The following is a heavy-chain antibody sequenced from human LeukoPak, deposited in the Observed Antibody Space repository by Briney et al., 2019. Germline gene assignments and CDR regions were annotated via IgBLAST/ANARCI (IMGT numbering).Heavy chain of an antibody. V-gene: IGHV1-18*01. J-gene: IGHJ4*02. CDR1: GYTFTSYG. CDR2: ISAYNGNT. D-gene: IGHD3-9*01. Sequence: ASVKVSCKASGYTFTSYGISWVRQAPGQGLEWMGWISAYNGNTNYAQKLQGRVTMTTDTSTSSAYMELRSLRSDDTAVYYCARVYYDILTGYLDYWGQGTLVTVSS. CDR3: ARVYYDILTGYLDY.